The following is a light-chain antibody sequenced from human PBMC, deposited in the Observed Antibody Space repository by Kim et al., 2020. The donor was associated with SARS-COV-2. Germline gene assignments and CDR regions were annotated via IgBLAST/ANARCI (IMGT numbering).Light chain of an antibody. CDR1: QSVSSS. CDR3: QQRSSWPLT. J-gene: IGKJ4*01. Sequence: LSPGERATPSCRASQSVSSSFAWYQQKPGQTPRLLIYGASNRATGIPARFTGSGSGTDFTLTISSLEPEDSAVYYCQQRSSWPLTFGGGTKVDIK. V-gene: IGKV3-11*01. CDR2: GAS.